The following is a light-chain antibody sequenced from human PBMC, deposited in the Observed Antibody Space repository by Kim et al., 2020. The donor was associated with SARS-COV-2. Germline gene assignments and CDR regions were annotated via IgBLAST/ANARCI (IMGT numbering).Light chain of an antibody. Sequence: DIQMTQSPSTLSASVGDRVTITCRASQSISSWLAWYQQKPGRAPKLLIYKASNLESGVPSRFSGSGSGTEFTLTITSLQPDDFATYYCQQYDTYATCGQGTKVDIK. CDR1: QSISSW. CDR2: KAS. J-gene: IGKJ1*01. V-gene: IGKV1-5*03. CDR3: QQYDTYAT.